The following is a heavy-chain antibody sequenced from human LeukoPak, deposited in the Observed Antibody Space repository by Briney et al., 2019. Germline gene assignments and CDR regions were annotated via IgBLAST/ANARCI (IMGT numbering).Heavy chain of an antibody. D-gene: IGHD3-10*01. CDR3: ARLYYGSGKHCFDP. CDR2: INPNSGGT. Sequence: ASVKVSCKASGYTFTGYYMHWVRQAPGQGLEWMGWINPNSGGTNYAQKFQGRVTTTRDTSISTAYMELSRLRSDDTAVYYCARLYYGSGKHCFDPWGQGTLVTVSS. V-gene: IGHV1-2*02. J-gene: IGHJ5*02. CDR1: GYTFTGYY.